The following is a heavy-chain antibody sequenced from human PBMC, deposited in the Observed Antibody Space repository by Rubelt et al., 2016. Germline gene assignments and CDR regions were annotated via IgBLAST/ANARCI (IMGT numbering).Heavy chain of an antibody. V-gene: IGHV1-46*01. CDR2: INPSGGST. D-gene: IGHD3-22*01. Sequence: QVQLVQSGAEVKKPGASVKVSCKASGYTFTSYYMHWVRQAPGQGLEWMGIINPSGGSTTYEQKFQGRVTMTRDTSTSTVYMDLSSLRCEDTAVYYCARVGCYYDPTSYVDWGQGTLVTVSS. CDR1: GYTFTSYY. J-gene: IGHJ4*02. CDR3: ARVGCYYDPTSYVD.